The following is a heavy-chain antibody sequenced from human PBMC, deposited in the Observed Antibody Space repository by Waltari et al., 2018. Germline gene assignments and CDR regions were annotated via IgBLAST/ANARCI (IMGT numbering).Heavy chain of an antibody. D-gene: IGHD2-15*01. J-gene: IGHJ5*02. CDR1: GGSFSTYS. CDR3: ASAVSTGVSCYSLCWFDP. CDR2: INHSGST. Sequence: QVQLQQWGAGLLKPSETLSLTCAVYGGSFSTYSWSWIRQSPGKGLEWIGEINHSGSTNYNPSLKSRVTISVDTSKNQFSLNLSSVTAADTAVYYCASAVSTGVSCYSLCWFDPWGQGTLVTVSS. V-gene: IGHV4-34*01.